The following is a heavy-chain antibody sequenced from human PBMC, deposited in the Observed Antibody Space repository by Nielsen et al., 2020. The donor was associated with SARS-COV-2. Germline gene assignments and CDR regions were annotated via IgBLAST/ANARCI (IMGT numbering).Heavy chain of an antibody. V-gene: IGHV3-21*01. CDR1: GFTFSSYS. Sequence: GESLKISCAASGFTFSSYSMNWVRQAPGKGLEWVSSISSSSSYIYYADSVKGRFTISRDNAKNSLYLQMNSLRAEDTAVYYCARVDVWFGDAGGGYYYGMDVWGQGTTVTVSS. CDR2: ISSSSSYI. D-gene: IGHD3-10*01. CDR3: ARVDVWFGDAGGGYYYGMDV. J-gene: IGHJ6*02.